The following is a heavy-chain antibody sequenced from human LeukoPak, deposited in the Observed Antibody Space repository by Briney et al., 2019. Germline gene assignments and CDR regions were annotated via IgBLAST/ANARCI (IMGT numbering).Heavy chain of an antibody. D-gene: IGHD1-26*01. Sequence: PGGSLRLSCAASGFTFSSYSMNWVRQAPGKGLEWVSYISSSSSTIYYADSVKGRFTISRDNAKNSLYLQMNSLRAEDTAVYYCARDAGAADFDYWGQGTLVTVSS. CDR2: ISSSSSTI. J-gene: IGHJ4*02. CDR3: ARDAGAADFDY. V-gene: IGHV3-48*01. CDR1: GFTFSSYS.